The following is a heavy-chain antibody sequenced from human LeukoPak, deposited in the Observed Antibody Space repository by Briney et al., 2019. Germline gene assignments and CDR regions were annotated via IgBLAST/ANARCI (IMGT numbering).Heavy chain of an antibody. CDR3: ARSRSASTSGWYDYFDY. J-gene: IGHJ4*02. V-gene: IGHV3-30*04. CDR1: GFTISSSA. CDR2: ISYDGSKK. D-gene: IGHD6-19*01. Sequence: GRSLRLSCAASGFTISSSAMQWVRQARGKGLEWVAVISYDGSKKYYADSVKGRFTISRDDSKNTLYLQMNSLRGEDTAVYYCARSRSASTSGWYDYFDYWGRGTLVTVSS.